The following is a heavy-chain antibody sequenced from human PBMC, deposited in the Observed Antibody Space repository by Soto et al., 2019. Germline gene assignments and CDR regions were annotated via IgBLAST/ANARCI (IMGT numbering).Heavy chain of an antibody. Sequence: QVQLQESGPGLVKPSQTLSLTCTVSGGSISSGGYYWSWIRQHPGKGLEWIGYIYYSGSTYYNPSLKSRVTISVDTSKNQFSLKLSSVTAADTAVYYCARDRDQDYGDYYIDYWGQGTLVTVSS. CDR2: IYYSGST. V-gene: IGHV4-31*03. D-gene: IGHD4-17*01. J-gene: IGHJ4*02. CDR1: GGSISSGGYY. CDR3: ARDRDQDYGDYYIDY.